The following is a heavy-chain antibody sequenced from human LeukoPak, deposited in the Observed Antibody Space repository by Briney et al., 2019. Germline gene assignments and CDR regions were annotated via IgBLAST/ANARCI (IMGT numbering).Heavy chain of an antibody. CDR2: VSGSGGRT. D-gene: IGHD2-21*02. Sequence: GGSLRLSCVASGFAFSAYALSWVRHTPGKGLKWVSTVSGSGGRTFYADSVKVRFTISRDNSKKTVSLQMNSLRVDDTAVYYCAKGGAAMTDAPHGDVVTTTLDGFDIWGQGSMVTVSS. CDR1: GFAFSAYA. J-gene: IGHJ3*02. V-gene: IGHV3-23*01. CDR3: AKGGAAMTDAPHGDVVTTTLDGFDI.